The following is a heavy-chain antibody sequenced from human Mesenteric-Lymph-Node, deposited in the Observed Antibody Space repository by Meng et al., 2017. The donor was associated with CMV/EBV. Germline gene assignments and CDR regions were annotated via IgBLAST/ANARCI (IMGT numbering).Heavy chain of an antibody. Sequence: GESLKISCAASGFTFSSYSMNWVRQAPGKGLEWVGFIRSKAYGGTTEYAASVKGRFTISRDDSKSIAYLQMNSLKTEDTAVYYCTRDSGAFDIWGQGTMVTVSS. CDR3: TRDSGAFDI. CDR1: GFTFSSYS. V-gene: IGHV3-49*04. CDR2: IRSKAYGGTT. J-gene: IGHJ3*02.